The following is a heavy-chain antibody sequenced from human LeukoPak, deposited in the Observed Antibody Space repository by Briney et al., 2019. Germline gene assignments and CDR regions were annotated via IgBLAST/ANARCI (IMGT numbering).Heavy chain of an antibody. J-gene: IGHJ4*02. CDR2: IYYSGST. Sequence: KPSGTLSLTCTVSGGSISSISYYWGWIRQPPGKGLEWIGRIYYSGSTYYNPSLKSRVTISVDTSKNQFSPKLSSMTAAHTAVYYCARDRYDFWSGYANFDYWGQGTLVTVSS. D-gene: IGHD3-3*01. CDR3: ARDRYDFWSGYANFDY. V-gene: IGHV4-39*07. CDR1: GGSISSISYY.